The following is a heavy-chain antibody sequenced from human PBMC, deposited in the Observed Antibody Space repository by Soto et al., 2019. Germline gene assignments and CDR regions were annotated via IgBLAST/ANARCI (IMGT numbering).Heavy chain of an antibody. Sequence: ASVKVSCKASGFTFTNYGITWVRQAPGQGLEWMGWISASKGNTNYAKKFQGRVTMTTDTSTSTAYMELRSLRSDDMAVYYCASRSGQLPYYFDYWGQGTQVTVSS. J-gene: IGHJ4*02. CDR2: ISASKGNT. D-gene: IGHD6-6*01. V-gene: IGHV1-18*03. CDR1: GFTFTNYG. CDR3: ASRSGQLPYYFDY.